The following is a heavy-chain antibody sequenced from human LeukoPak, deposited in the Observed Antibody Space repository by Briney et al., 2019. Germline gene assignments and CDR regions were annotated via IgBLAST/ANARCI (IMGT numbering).Heavy chain of an antibody. CDR3: ARKRLSDY. CDR1: GFTFSTYS. Sequence: PGGSLRLSCAASGFTFSTYSMKWVRQAPGKGLEWVSYISSSSSTIYYADSVKGRFTISRDNAKNSLYLQMNSLRAEDSAMYYCARKRLSDYWGQGTLVTVSS. J-gene: IGHJ4*02. V-gene: IGHV3-48*01. D-gene: IGHD2/OR15-2a*01. CDR2: ISSSSSTI.